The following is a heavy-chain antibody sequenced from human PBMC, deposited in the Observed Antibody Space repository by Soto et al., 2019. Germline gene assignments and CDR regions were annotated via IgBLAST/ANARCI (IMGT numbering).Heavy chain of an antibody. CDR3: ARAKGDFWSGYSGTNWFDP. D-gene: IGHD3-3*01. CDR2: ISYDGSNK. J-gene: IGHJ5*02. Sequence: QVQLVESGGGVVQPGRSLRLSCAASGFTFSSYAMHWVRQAPGKGLEWVAVISYDGSNKYYADSVKGRFTISRDNSKNTLYLQRNSLRAEDTAVYYCARAKGDFWSGYSGTNWFDPWGQGTLVTVSS. V-gene: IGHV3-30-3*01. CDR1: GFTFSSYA.